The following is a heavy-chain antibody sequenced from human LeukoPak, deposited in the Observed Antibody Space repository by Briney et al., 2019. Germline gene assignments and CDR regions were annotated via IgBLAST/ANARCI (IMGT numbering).Heavy chain of an antibody. J-gene: IGHJ6*03. D-gene: IGHD2-2*01. V-gene: IGHV1-69*01. Sequence: GSSVKVSCKASGGTFSSSGISWVRQAPGQGLEWMGGIIPMIGRPNYAQKFQGRVTITADESTSTAYMELSSLRSEDTAVYYCASHCSSTSCYADYYYMDVWGKGTTVTVSS. CDR1: GGTFSSSG. CDR3: ASHCSSTSCYADYYYMDV. CDR2: IIPMIGRP.